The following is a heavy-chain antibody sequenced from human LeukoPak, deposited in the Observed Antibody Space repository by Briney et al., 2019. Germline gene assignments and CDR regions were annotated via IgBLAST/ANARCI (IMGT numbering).Heavy chain of an antibody. CDR2: ISAYNGNT. V-gene: IGHV1-18*01. CDR1: GYTFTSYG. CDR3: ASSSGYSGYDAFDI. J-gene: IGHJ3*02. Sequence: ASVKVSCKASGYTFTSYGISWVRQAPEQGLEWMGWISAYNGNTNYAQKLQGRVTMTTDTSTSTAYMELRSLRSDDTAVYYCASSSGYSGYDAFDIWGQGTMVTVSS. D-gene: IGHD5-12*01.